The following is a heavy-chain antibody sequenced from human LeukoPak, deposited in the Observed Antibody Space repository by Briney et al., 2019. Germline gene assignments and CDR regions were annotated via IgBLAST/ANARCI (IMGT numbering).Heavy chain of an antibody. J-gene: IGHJ5*02. D-gene: IGHD6-19*01. CDR2: ISGGSGSHI. Sequence: PGGSLRLSCAASGFTFSSYAMGWLRQAPGKGLEWISSISGGSGSHILYVDSVKGRFTISRDNSKNTLYLQMNSLRAEDTAVYYCARGTVAGYNWFDPWGQGTLVTVSS. V-gene: IGHV3-21*01. CDR1: GFTFSSYA. CDR3: ARGTVAGYNWFDP.